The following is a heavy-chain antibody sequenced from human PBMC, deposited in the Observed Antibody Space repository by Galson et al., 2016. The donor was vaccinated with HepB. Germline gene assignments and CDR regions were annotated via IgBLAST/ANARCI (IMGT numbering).Heavy chain of an antibody. CDR2: IYPGDSDT. CDR3: ARHHYYGSGTLLENGAFDY. V-gene: IGHV5-51*01. Sequence: QSGAEVKKPGEFLKISCGGSGFSFHTSWIGWLRQTPGKGLEWLGIIYPGDSDTRYNPSFRGQVTISADKSISIAYLQWNSLKASDTAMYYCARHHYYGSGTLLENGAFDYWGQGTPVTVSS. CDR1: GFSFHTSW. D-gene: IGHD3-10*01. J-gene: IGHJ4*02.